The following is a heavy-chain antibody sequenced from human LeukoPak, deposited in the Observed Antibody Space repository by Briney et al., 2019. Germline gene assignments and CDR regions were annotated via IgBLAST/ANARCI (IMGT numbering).Heavy chain of an antibody. CDR2: IKSDGRSA. V-gene: IGHV3-74*01. J-gene: IGHJ4*02. CDR3: ARDRETGTTFETLYY. Sequence: TGGSLRLSCGASGFTLSSYWMHWVRQAPGKGLVWVSTIKSDGRSASYADSVRGRFTISRDNSKNTLYLQMNSLRAEDTAVYYCARDRETGTTFETLYYWGQGTLVTVSS. CDR1: GFTLSSYW. D-gene: IGHD1-7*01.